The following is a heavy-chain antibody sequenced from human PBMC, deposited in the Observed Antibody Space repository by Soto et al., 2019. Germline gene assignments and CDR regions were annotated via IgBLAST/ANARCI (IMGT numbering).Heavy chain of an antibody. J-gene: IGHJ3*02. D-gene: IGHD2-2*01. CDR2: INSDGSST. CDR1: RLTFSSYW. V-gene: IGHV3-74*01. CDR3: ARDKYPKVEEAFDI. Sequence: PGGSTKLSCAASRLTFSSYWMHWVRQTPGKGLVWVSRINSDGSSTSYADSVKGRFTISRDNAKNTLYLQMNSLRAEDTAVYYCARDKYPKVEEAFDIWGQGTMVTVSS.